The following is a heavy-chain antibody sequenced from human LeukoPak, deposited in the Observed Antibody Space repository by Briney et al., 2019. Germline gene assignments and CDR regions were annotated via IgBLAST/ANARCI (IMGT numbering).Heavy chain of an antibody. CDR3: ATGIAVAGNLGPYYYGMDV. V-gene: IGHV3-53*01. J-gene: IGHJ6*02. Sequence: PGGSLRLSCAASGFTFSNYAMGWVRQAPGKGLEWVSVIYSGGSTYYADSVKGRFTISRDNSKNTLYLQMNSLRAEDTAVYYCATGIAVAGNLGPYYYGMDVWGQGTTVTVSS. CDR2: IYSGGST. CDR1: GFTFSNYA. D-gene: IGHD6-19*01.